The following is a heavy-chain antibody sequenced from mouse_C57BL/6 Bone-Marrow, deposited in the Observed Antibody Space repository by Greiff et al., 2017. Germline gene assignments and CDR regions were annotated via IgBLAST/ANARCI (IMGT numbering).Heavy chain of an antibody. Sequence: VQLKQSGPGLVKPSQSLSLTCSVTGYSITSGYYWNWIRQFPGNKLEWMGYISYDGSNNYNPSLKNRISITRDTSKNQFFLKLNSVTTEDTATYYCARNDGYYEEVFAYWGQGTLVTVSA. CDR2: ISYDGSN. D-gene: IGHD2-3*01. V-gene: IGHV3-6*01. J-gene: IGHJ3*01. CDR3: ARNDGYYEEVFAY. CDR1: GYSITSGYY.